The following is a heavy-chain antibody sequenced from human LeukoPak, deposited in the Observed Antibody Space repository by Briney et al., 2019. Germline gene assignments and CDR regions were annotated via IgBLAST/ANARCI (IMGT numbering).Heavy chain of an antibody. V-gene: IGHV3-74*01. J-gene: IGHJ4*02. CDR3: ARVVYCSRTSCPLDC. CDR2: INGDGSST. Sequence: GGSLRLSCAASGFTFSSYDVHWVRQAPGKGLVWVSRINGDGSSTTYADSVKGRFTISRDNAKNTLYLQMNSLRAEDTAAYYCARVVYCSRTSCPLDCWGQGTLVTVSS. CDR1: GFTFSSYD. D-gene: IGHD2-2*01.